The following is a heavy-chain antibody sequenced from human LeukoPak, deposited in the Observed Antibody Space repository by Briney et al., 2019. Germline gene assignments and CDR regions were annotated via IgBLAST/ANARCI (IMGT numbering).Heavy chain of an antibody. CDR2: IRYDGSNK. J-gene: IGHJ4*02. CDR1: GFTFSSYG. V-gene: IGHV3-30*02. Sequence: AGSLRLSCAASGFTFSSYGTHWVRQAPGKGLEWLALIRYDGSNKYYADSVKGRFTISRDNSKNTLYLQMNSLRAEDTAVYYCAKDPSFRPGYFDYWGQGTLVTVSS. CDR3: AKDPSFRPGYFDY.